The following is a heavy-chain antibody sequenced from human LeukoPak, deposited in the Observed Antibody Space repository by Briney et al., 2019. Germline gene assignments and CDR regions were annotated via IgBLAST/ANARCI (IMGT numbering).Heavy chain of an antibody. CDR3: ARNGWNYYYYYMDV. CDR1: GGSISSYY. J-gene: IGHJ6*03. Sequence: PSETLSLTCTVSGGSISSYYWSWIRQPAGKGLEWIGRIYTSGSTNYNPSLKSRVTMSVGTSKNQFSLKLSSVTAADTAVYYCARNGWNYYYYYMDVWGKGTTVTISS. CDR2: IYTSGST. V-gene: IGHV4-4*07. D-gene: IGHD2-15*01.